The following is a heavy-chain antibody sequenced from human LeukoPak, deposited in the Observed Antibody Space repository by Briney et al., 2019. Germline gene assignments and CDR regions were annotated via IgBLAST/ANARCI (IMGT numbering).Heavy chain of an antibody. D-gene: IGHD3-10*01. J-gene: IGHJ4*02. V-gene: IGHV5-51*01. Sequence: GESLKISRKGSGYSFTNYWIGWVRQMPGKGLGWMGVIYPGDSDTRYSPSFQGQVTISADKSISTAYLQWSSLKASDTAMYYCARQYSGTYYRSFDCWGQGTLVTVSS. CDR1: GYSFTNYW. CDR2: IYPGDSDT. CDR3: ARQYSGTYYRSFDC.